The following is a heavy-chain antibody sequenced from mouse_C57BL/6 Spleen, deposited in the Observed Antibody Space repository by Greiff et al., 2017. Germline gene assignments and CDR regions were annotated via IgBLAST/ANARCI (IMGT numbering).Heavy chain of an antibody. J-gene: IGHJ4*01. CDR2: IYPGDGDT. D-gene: IGHD4-1*01. CDR1: GYAFSSSW. Sequence: LVESGPELVKPGASVKISCKASGYAFSSSWMNWVKQRPGKGLEWIGRIYPGDGDTNYNGKFKGKATLTADKSSSTAYMQLSSLTSEDSAVYFCARRRTGPYAMDYWGQGTSVTVSS. V-gene: IGHV1-82*01. CDR3: ARRRTGPYAMDY.